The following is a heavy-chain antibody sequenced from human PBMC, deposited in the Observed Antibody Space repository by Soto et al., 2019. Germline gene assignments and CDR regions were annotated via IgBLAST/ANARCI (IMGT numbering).Heavy chain of an antibody. V-gene: IGHV4-39*01. CDR3: ARRLYYDSSGFEGGGMDV. D-gene: IGHD3-22*01. Sequence: SETLSLTCTVARCSISSSSYSSDWIRQPPGKGLEWIGSIYYSGSTYYNPSLKSRVTISVDTSKNQFSLKLSSVTAADTAVYYCARRLYYDSSGFEGGGMDVWGQGTTVT. CDR2: IYYSGST. CDR1: RCSISSSSYS. J-gene: IGHJ6*02.